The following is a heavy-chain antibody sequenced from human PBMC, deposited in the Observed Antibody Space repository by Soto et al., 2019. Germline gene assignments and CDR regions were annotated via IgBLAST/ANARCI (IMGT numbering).Heavy chain of an antibody. Sequence: GASVKVSCKASGYTFTSYGISWVRQAPGQGLEWMGWISAYNGNTNYAQKLQGRVTMTTDTSTSTAYMELRSLRSDDTAVYYCARDSDRPDRDYYGMDVWGQGTTVTVSS. D-gene: IGHD6-6*01. CDR1: GYTFTSYG. V-gene: IGHV1-18*01. J-gene: IGHJ6*02. CDR3: ARDSDRPDRDYYGMDV. CDR2: ISAYNGNT.